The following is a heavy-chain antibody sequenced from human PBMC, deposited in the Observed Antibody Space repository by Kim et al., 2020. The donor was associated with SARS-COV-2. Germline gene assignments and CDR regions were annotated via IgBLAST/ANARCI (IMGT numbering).Heavy chain of an antibody. D-gene: IGHD6-13*01. CDR1: GFTFDDYA. Sequence: GGSLRLSCAASGFTFDDYAMHWVRQAPGKGLEWVSGISWNSGSIGYADSVKGRFTISRDNAKNSLYLQMNSLRAEDTALYYCAREGAAAGFYYYYYMDVWGKETTVTVSS. V-gene: IGHV3-9*01. J-gene: IGHJ6*03. CDR2: ISWNSGSI. CDR3: AREGAAAGFYYYYYMDV.